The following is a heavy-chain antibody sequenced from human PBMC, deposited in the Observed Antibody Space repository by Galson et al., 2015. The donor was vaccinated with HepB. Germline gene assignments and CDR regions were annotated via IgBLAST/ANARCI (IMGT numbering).Heavy chain of an antibody. CDR1: GFTFSSYA. CDR2: ISYDGSNK. CDR3: ARAGLWGSYRYNGAFDI. D-gene: IGHD3-16*02. J-gene: IGHJ3*02. Sequence: SLRLSCAASGFTFSSYAMHWVRQAPGKGLEWVAVISYDGSNKYYADSVKGRFTISRDNSKNTLYLQMNSLRAEDTAVYYCARAGLWGSYRYNGAFDIWGQGTMVTVSS. V-gene: IGHV3-30-3*01.